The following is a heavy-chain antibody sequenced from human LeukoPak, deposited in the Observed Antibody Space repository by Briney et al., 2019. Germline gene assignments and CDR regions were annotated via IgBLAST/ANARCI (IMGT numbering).Heavy chain of an antibody. CDR1: GFTFSSYA. Sequence: GRSLRLSCAASGFTFSSYAMHWVRQAPGKGLERVAVISYDGSNKYYADSVKGRFTISRDNSKNTLYLQMNSLRAEGTAVYYCARVWGCSSTSCYEGTFDYWGQGTLVTVSS. CDR3: ARVWGCSSTSCYEGTFDY. V-gene: IGHV3-30*04. D-gene: IGHD2-2*01. CDR2: ISYDGSNK. J-gene: IGHJ4*02.